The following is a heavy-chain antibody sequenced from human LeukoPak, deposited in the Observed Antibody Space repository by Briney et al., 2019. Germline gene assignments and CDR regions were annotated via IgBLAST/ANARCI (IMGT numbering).Heavy chain of an antibody. Sequence: SETPSLTCTVSGDSISSGDFYWSWIRQPAGSGLEWIGRIYTSGSTNYNPSLKSRVSISVYTSKNQVSLKLSSVTAADTAVYYCARLTTVTTSDWGRGTLVTVSS. J-gene: IGHJ2*01. CDR1: GDSISSGDFY. V-gene: IGHV4-61*02. D-gene: IGHD4-11*01. CDR2: IYTSGST. CDR3: ARLTTVTTSD.